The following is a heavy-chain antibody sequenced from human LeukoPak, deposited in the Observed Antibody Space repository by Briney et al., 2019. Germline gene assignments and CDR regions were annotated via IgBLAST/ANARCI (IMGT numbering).Heavy chain of an antibody. CDR3: ARRAGRYYGSGSYWSWFDP. CDR2: IYYSGST. V-gene: IGHV4-39*01. D-gene: IGHD3-10*01. CDR1: GGSTSSSSYY. J-gene: IGHJ5*02. Sequence: SETLSLTCTVSGGSTSSSSYYWGRIRQPPGKGLEWIGSIYYSGSTYYNPSLKSRVTISVDKSKNQFSLKLSSVTAADTAVYYCARRAGRYYGSGSYWSWFDPWGQGTLVTVSS.